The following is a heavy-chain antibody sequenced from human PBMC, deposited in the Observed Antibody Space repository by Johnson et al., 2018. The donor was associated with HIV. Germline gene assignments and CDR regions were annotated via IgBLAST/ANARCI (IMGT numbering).Heavy chain of an antibody. CDR1: GFTFDDYA. CDR2: TNWNSGSI. Sequence: VQLVESGGGLVQPGRSLRLSCAASGFTFDDYAMYWVRQAPGKGLEWVSGTNWNSGSIGYADSVKGRFTISRDNSKNTLFLQMNSLRVEDTAVYYCAKASSNSNFDAFDIWGQGTMVTVSS. J-gene: IGHJ3*02. V-gene: IGHV3-9*01. CDR3: AKASSNSNFDAFDI. D-gene: IGHD3-3*02.